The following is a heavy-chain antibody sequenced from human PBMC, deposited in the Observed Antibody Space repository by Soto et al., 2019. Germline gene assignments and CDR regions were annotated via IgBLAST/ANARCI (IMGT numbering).Heavy chain of an antibody. CDR3: AGGTLEDSAFDI. J-gene: IGHJ3*02. D-gene: IGHD2-15*01. Sequence: ASVKVSCKASGYTFTSYDINWVRQATGQGLEWMGWMNPNSGNTGYAQKFQGRVTMTRNTSISTAYMELSSLRSEDTAVYYCAGGTLEDSAFDIWGQGTMVTVAS. V-gene: IGHV1-8*01. CDR1: GYTFTSYD. CDR2: MNPNSGNT.